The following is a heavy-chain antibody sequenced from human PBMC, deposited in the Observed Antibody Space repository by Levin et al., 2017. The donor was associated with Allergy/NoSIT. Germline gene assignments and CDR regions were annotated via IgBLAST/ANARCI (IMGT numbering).Heavy chain of an antibody. CDR1: GFTFSSYA. D-gene: IGHD3-9*01. J-gene: IGHJ4*02. CDR3: AKDYYDILTGYPSDYFDY. CDR2: ISGSGGST. Sequence: GGSLRLSCAASGFTFSSYAMSWVRQAPGKGLEWVSAISGSGGSTYYADSVKGRFTISRDNSKNTLYLQMNSLRAEDTAVYYCAKDYYDILTGYPSDYFDYWGQGTLVTVSS. V-gene: IGHV3-23*01.